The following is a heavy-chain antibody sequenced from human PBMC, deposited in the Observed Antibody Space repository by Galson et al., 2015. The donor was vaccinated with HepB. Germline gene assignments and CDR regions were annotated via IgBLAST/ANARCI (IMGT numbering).Heavy chain of an antibody. D-gene: IGHD3-3*01. Sequence: ETLSLTCSVSGDSVSSSPYHWGCIRQPPGKGLEWIGSIYFTGSSYYNPSLMSRATISVDTSKNQSSLKLNSVTAADTALYHCARTIFGADGAFDIWGQGAMVTVSS. J-gene: IGHJ3*02. V-gene: IGHV4-39*01. CDR2: IYFTGSS. CDR3: ARTIFGADGAFDI. CDR1: GDSVSSSPYH.